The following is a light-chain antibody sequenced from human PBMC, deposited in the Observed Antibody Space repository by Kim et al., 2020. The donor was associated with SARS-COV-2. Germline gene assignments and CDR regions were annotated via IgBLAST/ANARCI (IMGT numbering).Light chain of an antibody. Sequence: SGGGSVTITCRASQDIIKFLKWYQHKPGGTPALLLFDAATMRTGVPSRWSGSASGTNITFTISNRQHEEIATNYCQQQNNIQAITFGRGTRVEIK. CDR3: QQQNNIQAIT. CDR2: DAA. J-gene: IGKJ5*01. V-gene: IGKV1-33*01. CDR1: QDIIKF.